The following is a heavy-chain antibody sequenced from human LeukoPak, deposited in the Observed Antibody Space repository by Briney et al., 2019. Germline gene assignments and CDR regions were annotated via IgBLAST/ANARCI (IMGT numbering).Heavy chain of an antibody. D-gene: IGHD3-22*01. CDR1: GGSFSGYY. CDR2: INHSGST. J-gene: IGHJ3*02. V-gene: IGHV4-34*01. Sequence: SETLSLTCAVYGGSFSGYYWSWIRQPPGKGLEWIGEINHSGSTNYNPSLKSRFTISVDTSKNQFSLKLSSVTAADTAVYYCADSSGYVDDAFDIWGQGTMVTVSS. CDR3: ADSSGYVDDAFDI.